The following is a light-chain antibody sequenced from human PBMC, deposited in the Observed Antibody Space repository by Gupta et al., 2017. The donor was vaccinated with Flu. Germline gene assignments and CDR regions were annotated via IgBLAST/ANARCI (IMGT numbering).Light chain of an antibody. Sequence: EAVLTQSPGTLSLSPGERATLSCRASQTIHNYISWYQQKPGQAPRLLIYDSSNRAAGTPPRFSGSGSGTDCALTISGLEPEDSAIYYCHQSSNRQTFGRGTKVEIK. J-gene: IGKJ1*01. CDR3: HQSSNRQT. CDR2: DSS. V-gene: IGKV3-11*01. CDR1: QTIHNY.